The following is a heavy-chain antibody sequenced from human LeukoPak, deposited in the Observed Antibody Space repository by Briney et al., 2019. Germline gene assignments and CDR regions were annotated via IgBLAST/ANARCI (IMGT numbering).Heavy chain of an antibody. Sequence: PSETLSLTCTVSGGSIRNSYWSWIRQPPGKGLEWIGYIYFTGSTSYNPSLESRVTMSVDMSENHISLRLTSVTAADTAVYYCAREGGPYRPLDYSGQGTLVTVSS. CDR3: AREGGPYRPLDY. V-gene: IGHV4-59*12. J-gene: IGHJ4*02. CDR1: GGSIRNSY. CDR2: IYFTGST.